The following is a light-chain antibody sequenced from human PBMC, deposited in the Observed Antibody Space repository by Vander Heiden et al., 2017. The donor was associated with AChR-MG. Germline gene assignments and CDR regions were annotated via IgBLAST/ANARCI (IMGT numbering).Light chain of an antibody. V-gene: IGKV3-15*01. CDR1: ESIGNN. CDR3: QGYDHWLSFT. CDR2: GTS. Sequence: ETVMTQSPASLSVSPGERVTISCRASESIGNNLAWYQQKPGQAPRLLIYGTSTRSTGIPARFSGSGSGTEFALTISSLQSEDFGIYYCQGYDHWLSFTFGPGTKVEIK. J-gene: IGKJ3*01.